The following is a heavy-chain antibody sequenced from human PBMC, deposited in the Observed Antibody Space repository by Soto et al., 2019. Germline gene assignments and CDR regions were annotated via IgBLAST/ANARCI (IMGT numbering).Heavy chain of an antibody. CDR2: IFSNDEK. D-gene: IGHD3-22*01. CDR3: ARSNDYYDSSGVFWY. J-gene: IGHJ4*02. V-gene: IGHV2-26*01. CDR1: GFSLSNARMG. Sequence: SGPTLVNPTETLTLTCTVSGFSLSNARMGVSWIRQPPGKALEWLAHIFSNDEKSYSTSLKSRLTISKDTSKSQVVLTMTNMDPVDTATYYCARSNDYYDSSGVFWYWGQGTLVTVSS.